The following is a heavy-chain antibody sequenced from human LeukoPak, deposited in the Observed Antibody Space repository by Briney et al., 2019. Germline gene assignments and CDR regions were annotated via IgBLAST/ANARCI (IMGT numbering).Heavy chain of an antibody. D-gene: IGHD2-21*02. CDR2: ISSSGSST. V-gene: IGHV3-48*03. Sequence: GSLRLSCAASGFTFSSYEMNWVRQAPGKGLEWVSYISSSGSSTYYADSVKGRFTISRDNARNSLYLQVHSLRAEDTAVYYCARGCGGDCSDAFDIWGQGTMLTVSS. J-gene: IGHJ3*02. CDR3: ARGCGGDCSDAFDI. CDR1: GFTFSSYE.